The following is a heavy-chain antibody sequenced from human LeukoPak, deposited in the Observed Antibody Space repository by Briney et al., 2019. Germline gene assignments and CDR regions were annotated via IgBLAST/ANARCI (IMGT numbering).Heavy chain of an antibody. V-gene: IGHV1-69*05. CDR3: ARDLGASFDY. CDR1: GGTFSSYA. D-gene: IGHD3-16*01. Sequence: ASVKVSCKASGGTFSSYAVSWVRQAPGQGLEWMGRIIPIFGTANYAQKFQGRVTITTDESTSTAYMELSSLRSEDTAVYYCARDLGASFDYWGQGTLVTVSS. CDR2: IIPIFGTA. J-gene: IGHJ4*02.